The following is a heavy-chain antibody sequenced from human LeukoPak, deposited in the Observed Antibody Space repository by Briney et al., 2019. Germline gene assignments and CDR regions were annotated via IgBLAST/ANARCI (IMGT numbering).Heavy chain of an antibody. CDR2: ISYDGSNK. CDR3: AREKVYYGMDV. Sequence: GGSLRLSCAASGFTFSSYAMHWVRQAPGKGLEWVAVISYDGSNKYYADSVKGRFTISRDNSKNTLYLQMNSLRAEDTAVYYCAREKVYYGMDVWGQGTTVTVSS. J-gene: IGHJ6*02. V-gene: IGHV3-30-3*01. CDR1: GFTFSSYA.